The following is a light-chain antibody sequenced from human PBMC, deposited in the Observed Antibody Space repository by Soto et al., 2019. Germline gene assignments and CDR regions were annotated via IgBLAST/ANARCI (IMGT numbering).Light chain of an antibody. CDR1: QSLLDSDDGNTY. J-gene: IGKJ4*01. Sequence: DIVITQTPLSLPFTPGEPASISCRPSQSLLDSDDGNTYLDWYLQKPGQSPQLLIYTVSYRASGVPDRFSGSGSGTDFTLKISRVEAEDVGVYYCMQRIEFPLTFGGGTKVDIK. CDR2: TVS. V-gene: IGKV2-40*01. CDR3: MQRIEFPLT.